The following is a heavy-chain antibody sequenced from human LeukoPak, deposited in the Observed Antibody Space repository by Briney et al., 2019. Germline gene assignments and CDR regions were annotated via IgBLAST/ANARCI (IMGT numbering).Heavy chain of an antibody. CDR2: INHSGSS. J-gene: IGHJ5*02. CDR1: GGSFSGYY. Sequence: SETLSLTCAVYGGSFSGYYWSWIRQPSGKGLEWIGEINHSGSSNYNPSLKSRVTISVDTSKNLFSLKLSSVTAADTAVYYCARRGSGSGWYEGEFNWFDPWGQGTLVTVSS. D-gene: IGHD6-19*01. V-gene: IGHV4-34*01. CDR3: ARRGSGSGWYEGEFNWFDP.